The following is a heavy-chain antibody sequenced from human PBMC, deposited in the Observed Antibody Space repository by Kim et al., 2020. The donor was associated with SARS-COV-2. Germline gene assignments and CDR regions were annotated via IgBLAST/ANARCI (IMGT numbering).Heavy chain of an antibody. D-gene: IGHD3-3*01. J-gene: IGHJ6*02. Sequence: HPPLKSRVTISVNTSTNQFSLKRSSVTAADTAVYYCARLDFRLYGMDVWGQGTTVTVSS. CDR3: ARLDFRLYGMDV. V-gene: IGHV4-34*01.